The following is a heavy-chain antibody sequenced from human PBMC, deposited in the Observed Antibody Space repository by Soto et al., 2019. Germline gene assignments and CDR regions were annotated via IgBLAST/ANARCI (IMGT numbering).Heavy chain of an antibody. D-gene: IGHD1-20*01. V-gene: IGHV3-30*18. CDR3: ANVLGGFGGITETALDY. J-gene: IGHJ4*02. CDR1: GFSFSNSA. CDR2: IAYYGTNK. Sequence: GGSLRLSCAASGFSFSNSAMHWVRQAPGKGLEWVAVIAYYGTNKYYADSVKGRFTISRDSSKNTLYLQMNSLRAEDTAVYYCANVLGGFGGITETALDYWGQGALVTVSS.